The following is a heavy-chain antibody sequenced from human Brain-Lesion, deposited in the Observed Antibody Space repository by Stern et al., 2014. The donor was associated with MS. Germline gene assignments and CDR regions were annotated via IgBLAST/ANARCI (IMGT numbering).Heavy chain of an antibody. CDR2: IFNSGRT. D-gene: IGHD2-2*01. CDR1: GGSISSGGYY. Sequence: QVQLQESGPGLVKPSQTLSLSCTVSGGSISSGGYYWSWIRQPAGKGLEWIGRIFNSGRTSYNPSLKSRVTLSIDTSKNQFSLRLTSMTAADTAVYYCARGRVVPGFQYYATDVWGQGTTVIVSS. V-gene: IGHV4-61*02. J-gene: IGHJ6*02. CDR3: ARGRVVPGFQYYATDV.